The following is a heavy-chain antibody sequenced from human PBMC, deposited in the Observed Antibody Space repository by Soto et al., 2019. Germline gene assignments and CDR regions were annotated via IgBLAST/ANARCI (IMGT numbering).Heavy chain of an antibody. J-gene: IGHJ6*02. D-gene: IGHD2-2*01. Sequence: PGGSLRLSCAASGFTFSSYAMGWVRQGPGKGLEWVAVVSIGGSTHYADSVRGRFTISRDNSKNTLSLQMNSLRAEDTAVYYCASDKGPDIVVVPAAPHARRANYYGMDVWGQGTTGTVSS. CDR1: GFTFSSYA. V-gene: IGHV3-23*01. CDR3: ASDKGPDIVVVPAAPHARRANYYGMDV. CDR2: VSIGGST.